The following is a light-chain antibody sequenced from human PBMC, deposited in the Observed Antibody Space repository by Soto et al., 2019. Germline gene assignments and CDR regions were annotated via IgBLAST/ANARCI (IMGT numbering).Light chain of an antibody. V-gene: IGKV3-20*01. Sequence: EIVLTQSPGTLSLSPGERATLSCRASQSVTSDLAWYQQKPGQPPRLLIYGASNRATGIPDRFSGSGSRTDFSLTISGLEPEDFAVYYCQQYDSSPQTFGQGTKVDIK. J-gene: IGKJ1*01. CDR1: QSVTSD. CDR2: GAS. CDR3: QQYDSSPQT.